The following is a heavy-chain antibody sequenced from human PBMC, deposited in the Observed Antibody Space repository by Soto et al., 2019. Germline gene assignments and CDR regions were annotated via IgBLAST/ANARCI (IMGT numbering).Heavy chain of an antibody. V-gene: IGHV1-69*06. D-gene: IGHD2-2*02. CDR1: GGIFTSYA. Sequence: QGQLVQSGAEVKKPGSSVKVSCKTSGGIFTSYAISWVRQAPGQGLEWVGGIIPVLGTANYARNFQGRVTITADKSTSTSYMELSSRRSEYTAVYYCAREEIVPAAIRVSFYYGMDVW. J-gene: IGHJ6*01. CDR2: IIPVLGTA. CDR3: AREEIVPAAIRVSFYYGMDV.